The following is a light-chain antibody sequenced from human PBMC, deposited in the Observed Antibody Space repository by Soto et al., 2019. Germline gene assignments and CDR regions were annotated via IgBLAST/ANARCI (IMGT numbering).Light chain of an antibody. V-gene: IGKV2-28*01. CDR1: QILLHSNGYNF. Sequence: DIVMTQSPLSLAVTPGESASISCRSSQILLHSNGYNFLDWYLQKAGQSPRLLIYLGSNRASGVPDRFSGSGSGTDFTLTISRVEAEDVGVYYCMQALQTPPYTFGQGTKLEIK. CDR2: LGS. J-gene: IGKJ2*01. CDR3: MQALQTPPYT.